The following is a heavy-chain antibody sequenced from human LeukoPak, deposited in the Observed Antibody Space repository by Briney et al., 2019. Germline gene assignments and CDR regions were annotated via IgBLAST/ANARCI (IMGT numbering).Heavy chain of an antibody. J-gene: IGHJ5*02. CDR3: ARGYQLLWGGWFDP. D-gene: IGHD2-2*01. Sequence: SETLSLTCAVYGGSFSGYYWSWIRQPPGKGLEWIGEINHSESTNYNPSLKSRVIISVDTSKNQFSLKLTSVIAADTAVYYCARGYQLLWGGWFDPWGQGTLVTVSS. CDR2: INHSEST. CDR1: GGSFSGYY. V-gene: IGHV4-34*01.